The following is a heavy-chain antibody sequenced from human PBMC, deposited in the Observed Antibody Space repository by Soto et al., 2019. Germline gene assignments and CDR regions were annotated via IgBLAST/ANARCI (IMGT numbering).Heavy chain of an antibody. Sequence: EVQLLESGGGLVQPGGSLRLSCAASGFTFSSYAMSWVRQAPGKGLEWVSAISGSGGSTYYADSVKGRFTISRDNSKNTLYLQMNSLRPEDTAVYYCVEYSSSSVLRYGMDVWGQGTTVTVSS. CDR2: ISGSGGST. V-gene: IGHV3-23*01. CDR3: VEYSSSSVLRYGMDV. D-gene: IGHD6-6*01. J-gene: IGHJ6*02. CDR1: GFTFSSYA.